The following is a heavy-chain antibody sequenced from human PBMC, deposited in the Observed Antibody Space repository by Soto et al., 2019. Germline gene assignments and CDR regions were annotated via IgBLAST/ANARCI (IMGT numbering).Heavy chain of an antibody. J-gene: IGHJ5*02. D-gene: IGHD6-19*01. Sequence: EVRLLESGGGLVQPGGSLRLSCAASGFTFSTYTMTWVRQAPGKGLEWVSAISGSGVSTHYSDSVKGRFTISRDNSKNTLYLQMSSLRAEDTAVYYCGKGQASIAVDWFDPWGQGTLVTVSS. CDR3: GKGQASIAVDWFDP. CDR1: GFTFSTYT. CDR2: ISGSGVST. V-gene: IGHV3-23*01.